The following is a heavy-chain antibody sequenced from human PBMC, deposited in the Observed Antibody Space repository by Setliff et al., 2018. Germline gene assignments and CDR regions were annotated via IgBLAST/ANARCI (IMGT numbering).Heavy chain of an antibody. D-gene: IGHD3-22*01. Sequence: ASVKVSCKTSGYSFTSYGISWVRQGPGQALEWMGWISADNGHTKNVKKFQGRVTMTTDTATSTAYMELRSLRSDDTAVYYCARERAYDGLNYYGMDVWGQGTTVTVS. V-gene: IGHV1-18*01. J-gene: IGHJ6*01. CDR2: ISADNGHT. CDR3: ARERAYDGLNYYGMDV. CDR1: GYSFTSYG.